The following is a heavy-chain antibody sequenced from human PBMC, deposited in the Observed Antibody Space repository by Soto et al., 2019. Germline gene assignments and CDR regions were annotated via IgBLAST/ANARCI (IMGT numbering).Heavy chain of an antibody. Sequence: QLQLQESGPGLVKPSETLSLTCTVSGGSISSSSYYWGWIRQPPGKGLEWIGSIYYSGSTYYNPSLKSRFTISVDTSNNQFSLKLRSVTAAVPAVYYCARHGWERGANWFDPWGQGTLVTVSS. CDR1: GGSISSSSYY. CDR2: IYYSGST. J-gene: IGHJ5*02. CDR3: ARHGWERGANWFDP. V-gene: IGHV4-39*01. D-gene: IGHD1-26*01.